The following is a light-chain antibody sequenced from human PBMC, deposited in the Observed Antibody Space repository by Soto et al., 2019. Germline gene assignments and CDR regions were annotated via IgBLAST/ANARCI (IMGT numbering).Light chain of an antibody. Sequence: EIVLTQSPGTLSLSPGERATLSCRASQSVSSSYLAWHQQKPGQAPRLLIYGASSRATGIPDRFSGSGSGTDVTLTISRLEPEDFAVYYCQQYGSSPPYTFGQGTKLEIK. J-gene: IGKJ2*01. CDR3: QQYGSSPPYT. CDR2: GAS. V-gene: IGKV3-20*01. CDR1: QSVSSSY.